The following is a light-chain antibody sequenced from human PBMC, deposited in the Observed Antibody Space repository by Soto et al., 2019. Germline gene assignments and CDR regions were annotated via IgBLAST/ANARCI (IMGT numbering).Light chain of an antibody. CDR2: GAS. J-gene: IGKJ1*01. Sequence: EIVLTQSPGTLSLSPGERATLSCRASQSVSSSYLAWYQQKPGQAPRLLIYGASSRATGIPDKFSGSGSRTDFALTISSREPEDFAVSYCQQYGSSPGTFGQGTKVEIK. CDR1: QSVSSSY. V-gene: IGKV3-20*01. CDR3: QQYGSSPGT.